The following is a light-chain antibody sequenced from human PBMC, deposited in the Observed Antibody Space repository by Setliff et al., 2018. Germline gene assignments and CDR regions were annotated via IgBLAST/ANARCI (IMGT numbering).Light chain of an antibody. CDR1: SSDVGGYNS. J-gene: IGLJ1*01. V-gene: IGLV2-11*01. CDR2: DVS. CDR3: CSYGGTLYV. Sequence: QSALTQPRSVSGSPGQSVTISCTGTSSDVGGYNSVSWYQQHPDKPPKLIIYDVSTRPSGVPDRFSGSKPGNTASLTISGLQAEDEADYYCCSYGGTLYVFGTGTRSPS.